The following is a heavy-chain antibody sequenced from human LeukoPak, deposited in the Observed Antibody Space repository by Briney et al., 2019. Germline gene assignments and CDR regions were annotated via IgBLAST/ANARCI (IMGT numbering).Heavy chain of an antibody. CDR1: GFTFSSYA. D-gene: IGHD2-2*01. Sequence: GRSLRLSCAASGFTFSSYAMHWVRQAPGKGLEWVAVISYDGSNKYYADSVKGRFTISRDNSKNTLYLQMNSLRAEDTAVYYCAREHHALDYWGQGTLVTVSS. V-gene: IGHV3-30*04. J-gene: IGHJ4*02. CDR3: AREHHALDY. CDR2: ISYDGSNK.